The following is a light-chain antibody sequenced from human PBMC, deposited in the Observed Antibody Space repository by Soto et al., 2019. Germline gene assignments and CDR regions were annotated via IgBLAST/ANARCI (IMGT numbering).Light chain of an antibody. V-gene: IGLV2-14*01. Sequence: QSVLTQPASVSGSPGQSITISCTGTSSDVGAYNYVSWYQQHPGKPPKVMIYEVSDRPSGVSTRFSGSKSGNTASLTISGLRAEDEADYYCSSYTSSSTVVFGGGTKVTVL. CDR2: EVS. CDR1: SSDVGAYNY. J-gene: IGLJ2*01. CDR3: SSYTSSSTVV.